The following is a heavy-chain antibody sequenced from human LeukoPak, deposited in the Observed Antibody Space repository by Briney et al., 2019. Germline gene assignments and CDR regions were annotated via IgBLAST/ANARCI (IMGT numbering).Heavy chain of an antibody. CDR2: IIPIFGTA. D-gene: IGHD4-17*01. Sequence: GASVKVSCKASGGTFSSYAISWVRQPPGQGLEGMGGIIPIFGTANYAQKFQGRVTITADESTSTAYMELSSLRSEDTAVYYCARDIDGDPTYWYFDLWGRGTLVTVSS. CDR3: ARDIDGDPTYWYFDL. V-gene: IGHV1-69*13. CDR1: GGTFSSYA. J-gene: IGHJ2*01.